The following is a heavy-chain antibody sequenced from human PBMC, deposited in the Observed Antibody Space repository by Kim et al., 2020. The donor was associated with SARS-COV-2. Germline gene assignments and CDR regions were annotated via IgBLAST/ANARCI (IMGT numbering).Heavy chain of an antibody. CDR1: GYTLTELS. Sequence: ASVKVSCKVSGYTLTELSMYWVRQAPGKGLEWMGGFDPEDGETIYAQKFQGRVTMTEDTSTDAAYMELSSLRSEDKAVYYCATVFNYYGSGLYWGQGTLVTVSS. CDR3: ATVFNYYGSGLY. CDR2: FDPEDGET. J-gene: IGHJ4*02. D-gene: IGHD3-10*01. V-gene: IGHV1-24*01.